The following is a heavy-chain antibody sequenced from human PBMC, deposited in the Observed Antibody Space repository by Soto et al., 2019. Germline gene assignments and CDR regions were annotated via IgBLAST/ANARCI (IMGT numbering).Heavy chain of an antibody. J-gene: IGHJ4*02. V-gene: IGHV1-3*01. D-gene: IGHD6-13*01. CDR3: ASIAAAGTVGYDY. CDR2: INAGDDQT. CDR1: GYTFTNYY. Sequence: ASVKVSCKASGYTFTNYYMHWVRQAPGQRPEWMGMINAGDDQTHYSQKFQGRFTMTTDTSTSTAYMELRSLRSDDTAVYYCASIAAAGTVGYDYWGQGTLVTVSS.